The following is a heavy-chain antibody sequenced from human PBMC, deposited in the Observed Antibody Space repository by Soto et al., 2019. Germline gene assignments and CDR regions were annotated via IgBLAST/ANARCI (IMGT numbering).Heavy chain of an antibody. CDR2: ISYDGSNK. Sequence: PGGSLRLSCAASGFTFSSYAMHWVRQAPGKGLEWVAVISYDGSNKYYADSVKGRFTISRDNSKNTLYLQMNSLRAEDTAVYYCARDGVRYFDWFDPWGQGTLVTVSS. J-gene: IGHJ5*02. V-gene: IGHV3-30-3*01. D-gene: IGHD3-9*01. CDR3: ARDGVRYFDWFDP. CDR1: GFTFSSYA.